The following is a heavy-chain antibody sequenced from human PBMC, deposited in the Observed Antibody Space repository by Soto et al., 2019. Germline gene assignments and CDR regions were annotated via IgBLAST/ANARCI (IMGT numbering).Heavy chain of an antibody. Sequence: EVQLVESGGGLVQPGGSLRLSCAASGFTFSSYSMNWVRQAPGKGLEWVSYISSSSSTIYYGDSVKGRFTISRDNAKNSLYLQMNSLRDEDTAVYYCARDGVVVVVAATGGMDVWGQGTTVTVSS. CDR1: GFTFSSYS. CDR2: ISSSSSTI. CDR3: ARDGVVVVVAATGGMDV. J-gene: IGHJ6*02. D-gene: IGHD2-15*01. V-gene: IGHV3-48*02.